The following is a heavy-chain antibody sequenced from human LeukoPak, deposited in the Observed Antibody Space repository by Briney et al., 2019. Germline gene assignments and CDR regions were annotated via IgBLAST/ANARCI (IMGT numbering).Heavy chain of an antibody. CDR2: ISSSSSTI. J-gene: IGHJ3*02. D-gene: IGHD3-22*01. CDR3: ARTLEGRLYYYDSSGDDAFDI. Sequence: GGSLRLSCAASGFIFSSYSMNWVRGAPGGGVEWVSYISSSSSTIYYADSVKGRFTISRDNAKNSLYLQMNSLRDEDTAVYYCARTLEGRLYYYDSSGDDAFDIWGQGTMVTVSS. CDR1: GFIFSSYS. V-gene: IGHV3-48*02.